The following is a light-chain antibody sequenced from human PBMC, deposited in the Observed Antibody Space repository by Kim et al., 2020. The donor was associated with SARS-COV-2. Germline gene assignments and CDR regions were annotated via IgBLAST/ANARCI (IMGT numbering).Light chain of an antibody. CDR1: KIPSKG. V-gene: IGLV3-21*04. Sequence: SYELTQPPSVSVAPGETARITCGGNKIPSKGVHWYQQKAGQAPVLVIYNDIDRPSGIPERFSGANSGNTATLTITRVEAGDEADYYCQGWDKRGDRGVFGGGTQLTVL. CDR3: QGWDKRGDRGV. J-gene: IGLJ3*02. CDR2: NDI.